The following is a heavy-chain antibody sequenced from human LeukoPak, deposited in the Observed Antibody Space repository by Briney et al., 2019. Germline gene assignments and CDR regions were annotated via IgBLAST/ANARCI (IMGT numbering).Heavy chain of an antibody. V-gene: IGHV4-59*08. Sequence: PSETLSLTCTVSGGSISSYYWSWIRQPPGKGLEWIGYIYYSGSTNYNPSLKSRVTISVDTSKNQFSLKLSSVTAADTAVYYCARQGYSGFVQHWGQGTLVTVSS. J-gene: IGHJ1*01. CDR2: IYYSGST. D-gene: IGHD5-12*01. CDR3: ARQGYSGFVQH. CDR1: GGSISSYY.